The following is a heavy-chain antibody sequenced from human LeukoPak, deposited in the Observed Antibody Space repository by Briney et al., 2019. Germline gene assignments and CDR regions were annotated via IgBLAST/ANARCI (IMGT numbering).Heavy chain of an antibody. CDR2: IYYSGST. CDR1: GGSISSSSYY. Sequence: SETLSLTCTVTGGSISSSSYYWGWIRQPPGKGLEWIGSIYYSGSTYYNPSLKSRVTISVDTSKNQFSPKLNSVTAADTAVYYCARRDYRDLRATQYNLFDPWGQGTLVTVSS. CDR3: ARRDYRDLRATQYNLFDP. J-gene: IGHJ5*02. V-gene: IGHV4-39*01. D-gene: IGHD4/OR15-4a*01.